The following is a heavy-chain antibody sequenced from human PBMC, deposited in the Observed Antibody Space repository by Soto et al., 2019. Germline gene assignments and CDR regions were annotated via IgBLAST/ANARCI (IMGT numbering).Heavy chain of an antibody. J-gene: IGHJ5*02. CDR2: ISAYNGQT. D-gene: IGHD3-3*01. CDR3: ARDPHEFWNSYFFDP. CDR1: GYPFDTYG. Sequence: QVQLVQSGAEVKKPGASVKVSCKASGYPFDTYGINWVRQAPGQRPEWMGWISAYNGQTDYAQNFQGRVTMATDTSTNTAYMELRNLRSDDTAVYYCARDPHEFWNSYFFDPWGPGTLVTVSS. V-gene: IGHV1-18*01.